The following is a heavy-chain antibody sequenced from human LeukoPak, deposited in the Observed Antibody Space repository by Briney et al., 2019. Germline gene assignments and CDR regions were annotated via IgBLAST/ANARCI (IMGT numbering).Heavy chain of an antibody. V-gene: IGHV3-30*18. CDR1: GFTFSSYG. D-gene: IGHD3-10*01. Sequence: GGSLRLSCAASGFTFSSYGMHWVRQAPGKGLEWVAVISYDGSNKYYADSVKGRFTISRDNSKNTLYLQMNSLRAEDTAVYYCAKDHNGGFGENYWGQGTLVTVSS. CDR3: AKDHNGGFGENY. CDR2: ISYDGSNK. J-gene: IGHJ4*02.